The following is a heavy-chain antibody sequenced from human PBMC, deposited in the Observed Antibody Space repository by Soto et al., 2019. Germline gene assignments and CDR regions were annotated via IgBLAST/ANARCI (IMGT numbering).Heavy chain of an antibody. CDR2: IYYSGST. Sequence: QLQLQESGPGLVKPSETLSLTCTVSGGSISSSSYYWGWIRQPPGKGLEWIGSIYYSGSTYYNPSLKSRVTISVDTSKNQFSLKLSSVTAADTAVYYCARHQYQLLGGFFDLWGRGTLVTVSS. V-gene: IGHV4-39*01. D-gene: IGHD2-2*01. CDR3: ARHQYQLLGGFFDL. J-gene: IGHJ2*01. CDR1: GGSISSSSYY.